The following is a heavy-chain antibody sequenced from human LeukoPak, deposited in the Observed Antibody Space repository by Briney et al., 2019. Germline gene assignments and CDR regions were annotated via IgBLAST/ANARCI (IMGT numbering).Heavy chain of an antibody. CDR3: VREYCSGGSCSDAFDI. CDR1: GFSLTTYE. V-gene: IGHV3-48*03. CDR2: TDSNSETT. Sequence: GGSLRLSCAVSGFSLTTYEMDWVRQAPGKGLEWVAYTDSNSETTHYADSVKGRFIISRDNAKNPLYLQMNSLRAEDTALYYCVREYCSGGSCSDAFDIWGQGTMVTVSS. J-gene: IGHJ3*02. D-gene: IGHD2-15*01.